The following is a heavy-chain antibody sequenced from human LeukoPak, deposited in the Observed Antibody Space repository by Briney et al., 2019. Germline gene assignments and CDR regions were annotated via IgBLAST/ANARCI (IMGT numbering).Heavy chain of an antibody. J-gene: IGHJ4*02. V-gene: IGHV1-2*06. CDR2: INSNSGGT. D-gene: IGHD7-27*01. Sequence: ASVKVSCKASGYTFIDYFIHWVRQAPGQGLEWMGRINSNSGGTEYAQKFQGRVTMTRDTSISTAYMELSRLTSDDTAAYYCARDFSSTSNWELDYWGQGTLVTVSS. CDR3: ARDFSSTSNWELDY. CDR1: GYTFIDYF.